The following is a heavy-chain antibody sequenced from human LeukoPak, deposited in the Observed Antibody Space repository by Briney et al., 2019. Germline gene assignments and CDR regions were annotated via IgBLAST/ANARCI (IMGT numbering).Heavy chain of an antibody. CDR1: GGSFSGYY. V-gene: IGHV4-34*01. CDR2: INHSGST. CDR3: ARVRRGYSYGIPLGYYCYMDV. Sequence: SETLSLTCAVYGGSFSGYYWSWIRQPPGKGLEWIGEINHSGSTNYNPSLKSRVTISVDTSKNQFSLKLSSVTAADTAVYYCARVRRGYSYGIPLGYYCYMDVWGKGTTVTISS. D-gene: IGHD5-18*01. J-gene: IGHJ6*03.